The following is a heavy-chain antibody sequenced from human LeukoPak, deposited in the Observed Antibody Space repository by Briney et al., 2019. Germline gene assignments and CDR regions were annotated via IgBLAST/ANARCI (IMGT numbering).Heavy chain of an antibody. Sequence: SETLSLTCTVSGGSVSSGNYYWSWIRQPPGKGLDWLGYIYYRGTTNYNPSLKSRVTISVDTSKNQFSLKLSSVTAADTAVYYCARTIVGATRRFDYWGQGTLVTVSS. V-gene: IGHV4-61*01. CDR2: IYYRGTT. CDR1: GGSVSSGNYY. J-gene: IGHJ4*02. CDR3: ARTIVGATRRFDY. D-gene: IGHD1-26*01.